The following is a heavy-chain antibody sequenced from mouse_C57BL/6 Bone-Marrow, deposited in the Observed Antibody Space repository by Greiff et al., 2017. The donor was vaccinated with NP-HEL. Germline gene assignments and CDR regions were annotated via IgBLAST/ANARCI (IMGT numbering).Heavy chain of an antibody. CDR1: GFNIKDDY. D-gene: IGHD1-1*01. CDR3: TTEGTTVGDWYFDV. V-gene: IGHV14-4*01. CDR2: IDPANGDT. J-gene: IGHJ1*03. Sequence: EVQLQQSGAELVRPGASVKLSCTASGFNIKDDYMHWVKQRPEQGLEWIGWIDPANGDTEYASKFQGKATITADTSSNTAYLQLSSLTSEDTAVYYCTTEGTTVGDWYFDVWGTGTTVTVSS.